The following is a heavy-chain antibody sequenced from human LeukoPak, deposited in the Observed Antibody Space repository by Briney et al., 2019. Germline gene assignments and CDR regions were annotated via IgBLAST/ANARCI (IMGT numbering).Heavy chain of an antibody. CDR3: AKALDIVATNYFDY. CDR2: ISYDGSNK. D-gene: IGHD5-12*01. J-gene: IGHJ4*02. V-gene: IGHV3-30*18. Sequence: GRSLRLSCAASGFTFSSYGMHWVRQAPGKGLEWVAAISYDGSNKYYADSVKGRFTTSRDNSKNTLYLQMNSLRAEDTAVYYCAKALDIVATNYFDYWGQGTLVTVSS. CDR1: GFTFSSYG.